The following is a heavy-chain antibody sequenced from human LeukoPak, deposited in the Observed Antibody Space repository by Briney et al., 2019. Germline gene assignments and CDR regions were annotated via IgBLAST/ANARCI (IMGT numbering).Heavy chain of an antibody. V-gene: IGHV3-7*01. CDR1: GFTFSSYW. CDR3: ARGYYDYIWGSYRYGAFDI. CDR2: IKQDGSEK. D-gene: IGHD3-16*02. Sequence: PGGSLRLSCAVSGFTFSSYWMSWVRQAPGKGLEWVANIKQDGSEKYYVDSVKGRFTISRDNAKNSLYLQMNSLRAEDTAVYYCARGYYDYIWGSYRYGAFDIWGQGTMVTVSS. J-gene: IGHJ3*02.